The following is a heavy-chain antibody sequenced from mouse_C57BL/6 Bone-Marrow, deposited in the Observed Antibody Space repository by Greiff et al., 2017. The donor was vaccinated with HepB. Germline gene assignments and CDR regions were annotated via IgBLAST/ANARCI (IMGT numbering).Heavy chain of an antibody. Sequence: QVQLKESGAELVKPGASVKLSCKASGYTFTSYWMQWVKQRPGQGLEWIGEIDPSDSYTNYNQKFKGQATLTVDTTSSTAYMQLSSLTSEDSAVYYCARWSYYGSSRYFDVWGTGTTVTVSS. V-gene: IGHV1-50*01. CDR3: ARWSYYGSSRYFDV. CDR2: IDPSDSYT. D-gene: IGHD1-1*01. CDR1: GYTFTSYW. J-gene: IGHJ1*03.